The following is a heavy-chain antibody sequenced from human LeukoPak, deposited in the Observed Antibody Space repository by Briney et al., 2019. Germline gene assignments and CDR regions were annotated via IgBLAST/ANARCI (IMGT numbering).Heavy chain of an antibody. V-gene: IGHV4-38-2*02. CDR1: GYSISSGYY. CDR2: IYHSGST. Sequence: PSETLSLTCTVSGYSISSGYYWGWIRQPPGKGLEWIGGIYHSGSTYYNPSLKSRVTISVDTSKNQFSLKLSSVTAADTAVYYCARVPYGDYALTYYFDYWGQGTLVTVSS. J-gene: IGHJ4*02. D-gene: IGHD4-17*01. CDR3: ARVPYGDYALTYYFDY.